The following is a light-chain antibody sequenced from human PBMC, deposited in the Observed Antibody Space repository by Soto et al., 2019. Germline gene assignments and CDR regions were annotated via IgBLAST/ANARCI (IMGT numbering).Light chain of an antibody. CDR2: KTS. CDR1: QRTSSC. CDR3: QQYSSYSYT. Sequence: DIQMTQSPSTLSASVGDRVTITCRASQRTSSCLAWYPQKPGKAPKLLIYKTSTLESGVPSRFSGSGGGTEFTLTSGCLQPDDFATYYCQQYSSYSYTFGQGTKLEIK. V-gene: IGKV1-5*03. J-gene: IGKJ2*01.